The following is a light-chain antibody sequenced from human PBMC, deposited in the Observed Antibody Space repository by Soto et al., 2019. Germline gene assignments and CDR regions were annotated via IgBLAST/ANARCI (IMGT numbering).Light chain of an antibody. J-gene: IGLJ1*01. Sequence: QSALTQPASVSGSPGQSITISCTGTSSDVGGYNYVSWYQQHPGKAPKLMIYDVTNRPSGVSNRFSGSKSGNTASLTISGLQAEDAADYYCNSYARGITLTYVFGTGTKLTVL. CDR1: SSDVGGYNY. V-gene: IGLV2-14*01. CDR2: DVT. CDR3: NSYARGITLTYV.